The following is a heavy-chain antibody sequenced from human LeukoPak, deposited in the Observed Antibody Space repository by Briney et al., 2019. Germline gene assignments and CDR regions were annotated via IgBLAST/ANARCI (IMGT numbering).Heavy chain of an antibody. Sequence: ASVKVSCKVSAYTLTELSMHWVRQAPGKGLEWMGSFDPEDGETIYAQTFQGRVTMTEDTSTDTAYMEVSTLRSDDTAVYYCATSPPLDSWTLVGLDYWGQGTLVTVSS. CDR1: AYTLTELS. CDR2: FDPEDGET. V-gene: IGHV1-24*01. D-gene: IGHD3-10*01. J-gene: IGHJ4*02. CDR3: ATSPPLDSWTLVGLDY.